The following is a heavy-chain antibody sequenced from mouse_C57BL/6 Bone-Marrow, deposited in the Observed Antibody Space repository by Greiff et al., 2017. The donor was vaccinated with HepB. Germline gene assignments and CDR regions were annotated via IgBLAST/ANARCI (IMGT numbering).Heavy chain of an antibody. V-gene: IGHV14-4*01. Sequence: VQLQQSGAELVRPGASVKLSCTASGFNIKDDYMHWVKQRPELGLEWIGWIDPENGDTEYASKFQGKATITADTSSNTAYLQLSSLTSEDTAVYYCTTWGYYGDYWGQGTTLTVSS. J-gene: IGHJ2*01. CDR3: TTWGYYGDY. CDR2: IDPENGDT. D-gene: IGHD1-1*01. CDR1: GFNIKDDY.